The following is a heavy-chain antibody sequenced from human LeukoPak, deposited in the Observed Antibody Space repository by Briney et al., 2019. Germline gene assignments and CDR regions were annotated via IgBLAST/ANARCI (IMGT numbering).Heavy chain of an antibody. CDR3: ARGTGIFGVAEDDAFDI. CDR1: GFTFSSYS. Sequence: GGSLRLSCAASGFTFSSYSMNWVRQAPGKGLEWVSSISSSSSYIYYADSVKGRFTISRDNAKNSLYLQMNSLRAEDTAVYYCARGTGIFGVAEDDAFDIWGQGTMVTVSS. CDR2: ISSSSSYI. J-gene: IGHJ3*02. D-gene: IGHD3-3*01. V-gene: IGHV3-21*01.